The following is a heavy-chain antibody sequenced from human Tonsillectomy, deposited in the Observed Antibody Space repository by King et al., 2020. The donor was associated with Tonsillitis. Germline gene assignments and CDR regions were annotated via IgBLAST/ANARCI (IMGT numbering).Heavy chain of an antibody. CDR3: ATKQIDWFDP. D-gene: IGHD1/OR15-1a*01. CDR2: VIPMFGTS. Sequence: GQLVQSGAEVRKPGSSVRVSCTASGGTFSSFPISWVRQAPGHGLEWMGGVIPMFGTSNYAQKFQGRVTIAADESTSTAYMELSSLRSEDTAVYYCATKQIDWFDPWGQGTLVTVSS. V-gene: IGHV1-69*01. CDR1: GGTFSSFP. J-gene: IGHJ5*02.